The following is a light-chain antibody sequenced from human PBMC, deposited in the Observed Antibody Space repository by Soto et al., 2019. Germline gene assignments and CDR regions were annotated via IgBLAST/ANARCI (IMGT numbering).Light chain of an antibody. CDR1: QDISNY. CDR2: GAS. V-gene: IGKV1-27*01. J-gene: IGKJ4*02. Sequence: DIQMTQSPSSLSASVGNRVIITCRASQDISNYLAWYQQKPGKVPKLLIYGASTLQSVVASRCSGSGCGTDFIPTRSSLQPEYVANYYWQKHNSPRLFGGGTKVDIK. CDR3: QKHNSPRL.